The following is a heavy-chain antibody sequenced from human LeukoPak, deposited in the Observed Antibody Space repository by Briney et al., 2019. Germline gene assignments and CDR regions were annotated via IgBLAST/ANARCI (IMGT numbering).Heavy chain of an antibody. CDR2: INHSGST. J-gene: IGHJ6*02. CDR1: GGSFSGYY. D-gene: IGHD6-13*01. Sequence: PSETLSLTCAVYGGSFSGYYWSWIRQPPGKGLEWIGEINHSGSTNYNPSLKSRVTISVDTSKNQFSLKLSSVTAADTAVYYCARQSPQLVPPHTGMYYYYGMDVWGQGTTVTVSS. CDR3: ARQSPQLVPPHTGMYYYYGMDV. V-gene: IGHV4-34*01.